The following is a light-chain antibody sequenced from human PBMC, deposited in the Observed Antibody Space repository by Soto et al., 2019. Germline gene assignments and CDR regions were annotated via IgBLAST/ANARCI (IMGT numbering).Light chain of an antibody. Sequence: EIVLTQSPATLSSSPGERATLSCRASQSVSSYLAWYQQKPGQAPRLLIYDASNRATGIPARFSGSGSGTDFTLNISSLEPEDFAVYYCQQRSNWPLTFGGGTKVEI. V-gene: IGKV3-11*01. CDR3: QQRSNWPLT. CDR2: DAS. J-gene: IGKJ4*01. CDR1: QSVSSY.